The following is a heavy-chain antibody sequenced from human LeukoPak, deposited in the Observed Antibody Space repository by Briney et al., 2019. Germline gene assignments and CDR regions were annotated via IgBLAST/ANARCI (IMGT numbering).Heavy chain of an antibody. D-gene: IGHD2-21*02. CDR1: GFTFSSYE. CDR3: AREKTACGGDCYNS. J-gene: IGHJ4*02. Sequence: GGSLRLSCAASGFTFSSYEMNWVRQAPGKGLEWVSYISSSGTPIHYADSVKGRFTTSRDNAKNSLFLQMNSLRAEDTAVYYCAREKTACGGDCYNSWGQGTLATVSS. V-gene: IGHV3-48*03. CDR2: ISSSGTPI.